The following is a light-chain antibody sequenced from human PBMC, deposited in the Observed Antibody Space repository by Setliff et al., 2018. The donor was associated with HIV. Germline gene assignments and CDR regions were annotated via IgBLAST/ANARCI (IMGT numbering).Light chain of an antibody. CDR1: SSDVGNYIL. CDR2: GVT. CDR3: CSYAGSGSVI. J-gene: IGLJ2*01. Sequence: QSALTQPASVSGSPGQSITISCTGTSSDVGNYILVSWYQKHPGKAPKLMIYGVTKRPSGVSSRFSGSKSGNTASLTISGLQAEDEADYYCCSYAGSGSVIFGGGTKVTVL. V-gene: IGLV2-23*02.